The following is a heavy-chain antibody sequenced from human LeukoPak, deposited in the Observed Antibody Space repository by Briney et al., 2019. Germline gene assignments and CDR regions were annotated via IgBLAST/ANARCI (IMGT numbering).Heavy chain of an antibody. J-gene: IGHJ4*02. CDR3: ARRAAAVQED. D-gene: IGHD6-13*01. V-gene: IGHV4-39*07. Sequence: SQTLSLTCTVSGGSISSGSYYWSWIRQPPGRGLEWIGEINHSGSTNYNPSLKSRVTISVDTSKNQFSLKLSSVTAADTAVYYCARRAAAVQEDWGQGTLVTVSS. CDR2: INHSGST. CDR1: GGSISSGSYY.